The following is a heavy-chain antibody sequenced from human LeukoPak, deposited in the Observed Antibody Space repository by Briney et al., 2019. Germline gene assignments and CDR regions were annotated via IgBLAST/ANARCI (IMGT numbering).Heavy chain of an antibody. CDR1: GFTFSNYW. Sequence: PGVSLRLSCAASGFTFSNYWMSWVPQAPGKGLEWVADIEQDGNEKYYVESVKGRFTISSDNADNSLYLQMNSLRAEDTAVYYCARDLYGSGSWYGYWGQGTLVTVSS. CDR3: ARDLYGSGSWYGY. V-gene: IGHV3-7*01. J-gene: IGHJ4*02. D-gene: IGHD3-10*01. CDR2: IEQDGNEK.